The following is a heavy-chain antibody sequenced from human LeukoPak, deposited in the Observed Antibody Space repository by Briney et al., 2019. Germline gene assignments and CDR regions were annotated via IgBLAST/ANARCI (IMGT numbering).Heavy chain of an antibody. J-gene: IGHJ4*02. CDR2: IDPSDSYT. V-gene: IGHV5-10-1*01. D-gene: IGHD3-3*01. Sequence: GESLKISCKGSGYSFTSYWISWVRQMPGKGLEWMGRIDPSDSYTNYSPSFQGHVTISADKSISTAYLQWSSLKASDTAMYYCARLSEDGVVTTPPDYWGQGTLVTVSS. CDR3: ARLSEDGVVTTPPDY. CDR1: GYSFTSYW.